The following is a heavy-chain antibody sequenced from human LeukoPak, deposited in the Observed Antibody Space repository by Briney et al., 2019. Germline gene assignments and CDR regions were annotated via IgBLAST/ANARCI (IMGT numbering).Heavy chain of an antibody. CDR1: GFTFSNAW. D-gene: IGHD1-26*01. Sequence: GGSLRLSCAASGFTFSNAWMSWVRQAPGKGLEWVGRIKSKTDGGTTDYAAPVKGRFTISRDDSKNTLYLQMNSLKIEDTAVYYCTKTQVGVTFGFDYWGQGTLVTVSS. J-gene: IGHJ4*02. CDR2: IKSKTDGGTT. CDR3: TKTQVGVTFGFDY. V-gene: IGHV3-15*01.